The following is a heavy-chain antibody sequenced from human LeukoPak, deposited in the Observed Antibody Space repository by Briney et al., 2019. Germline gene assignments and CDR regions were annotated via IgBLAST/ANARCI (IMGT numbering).Heavy chain of an antibody. D-gene: IGHD3-16*01. Sequence: SETLSLTCTVSGGSISGGSYYWSWIRQPPGKGLEWIGYIYFSGSTNYNPSLKSRVTISVDTSKTQLSLKLSSVTAADTAVYYCARGGGYFNYWGQGTLVTVSS. CDR1: GGSISGGSYY. CDR3: ARGGGYFNY. CDR2: IYFSGST. J-gene: IGHJ4*02. V-gene: IGHV4-61*01.